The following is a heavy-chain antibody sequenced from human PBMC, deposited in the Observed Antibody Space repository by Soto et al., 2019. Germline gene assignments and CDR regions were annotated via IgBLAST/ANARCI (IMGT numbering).Heavy chain of an antibody. CDR2: ISGSGGST. CDR3: AKDQAGDYALKYYYYYGMDV. Sequence: QPGGSLRLSCAASGFTFSSYAMSWVRQAPGKGLEWVSAISGSGGSTYYADSVKGRFTISRDNSKNTLYLQMNSLRAEDTAVYYCAKDQAGDYALKYYYYYGMDVWGQGTTVTVSS. D-gene: IGHD4-17*01. J-gene: IGHJ6*02. CDR1: GFTFSSYA. V-gene: IGHV3-23*01.